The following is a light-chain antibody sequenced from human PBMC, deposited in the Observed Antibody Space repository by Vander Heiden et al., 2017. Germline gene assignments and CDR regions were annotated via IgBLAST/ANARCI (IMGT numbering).Light chain of an antibody. V-gene: IGKV1-5*03. CDR3: QQYNSYTT. CDR1: QSISSW. J-gene: IGKJ2*01. CDR2: KSS. Sequence: DMQMPPFPSTRSASVGDRVTITCQAIQSISSWVAWYQQKPGKAPKLLIYKSSSLESGVPWRFGGSGSGTEFTLTISSLQPDDFATYYCQQYNSYTTFGQGTRLEIK.